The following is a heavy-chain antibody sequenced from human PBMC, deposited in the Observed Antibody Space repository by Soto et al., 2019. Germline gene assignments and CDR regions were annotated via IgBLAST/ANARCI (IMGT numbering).Heavy chain of an antibody. CDR3: ARDFPKSRRNCSGGSCRDYFFYAMEV. V-gene: IGHV4-34*01. CDR1: VGSFSDYF. J-gene: IGHJ6*01. Sequence: XETVSLTCAFYVGSFSDYFWSWIRQAPGKWLEWLGEVHERGSSNYNPSLKSRVTISVDTSKNQFSLKLSSVTAADTAVYYCARDFPKSRRNCSGGSCRDYFFYAMEVWGQGTTVSVSS. CDR2: VHERGSS. D-gene: IGHD2-15*01.